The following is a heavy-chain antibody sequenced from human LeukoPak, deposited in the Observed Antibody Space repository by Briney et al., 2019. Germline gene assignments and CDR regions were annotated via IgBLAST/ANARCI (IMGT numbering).Heavy chain of an antibody. CDR1: GLTVSRHY. V-gene: IGHV3-53*01. J-gene: IGHJ4*02. CDR3: ARDDYYDSSGLDY. D-gene: IGHD3-22*01. Sequence: PRGSLRLSCAASGLTVSRHYMTWVRQAPGKGLEWLSVISTGGSTNYADSVKGRFTISRDNSKNILYLQMNSLRAEDTAVYYCARDDYYDSSGLDYWGQGILVTVSS. CDR2: ISTGGST.